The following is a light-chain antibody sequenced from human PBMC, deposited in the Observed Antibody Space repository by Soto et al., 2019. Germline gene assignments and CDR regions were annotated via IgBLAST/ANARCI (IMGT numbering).Light chain of an antibody. Sequence: EIVLTNSAGILSSYGGEITSFDCGASQSISSDHLAWYKQSPGQSPRLLIYGESSRTTGVADRFSGSGAGTDFTLTIRRMEPEDFAVYDGKNSRSAPFTFGPGTQVDI. J-gene: IGKJ3*01. CDR3: KNSRSAPFT. CDR1: QSISSDH. V-gene: IGKV3-20*01. CDR2: GES.